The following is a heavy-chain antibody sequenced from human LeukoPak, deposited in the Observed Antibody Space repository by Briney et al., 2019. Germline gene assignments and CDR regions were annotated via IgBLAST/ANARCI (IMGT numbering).Heavy chain of an antibody. J-gene: IGHJ5*02. CDR3: ARVSGELDWFDP. CDR2: IIPILGIA. V-gene: IGHV1-69*02. D-gene: IGHD1-26*01. CDR1: GGTFSSYT. Sequence: SVKVSCKASGGTFSSYTISWVRQAPGRGLEWMGRIIPILGIANYAQKFQGRVTITADKSTSTAYMELSSLRSEDTAVYYCARVSGELDWFDPWGQGTLVTVSS.